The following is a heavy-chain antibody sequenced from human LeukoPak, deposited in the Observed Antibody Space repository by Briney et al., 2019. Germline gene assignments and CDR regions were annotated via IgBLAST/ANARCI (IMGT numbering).Heavy chain of an antibody. J-gene: IGHJ4*02. CDR3: ARGRDYYYGSGSYNY. CDR1: GYTFTSCD. V-gene: IGHV1-8*01. D-gene: IGHD3-10*01. Sequence: ASVKVSCKASGYTFTSCDVNWVRQATGQGLEWMGWMNPNSGNTGYAQKFQGRVTMTRNTSISTAYMELSSLRSEDTAVYYCARGRDYYYGSGSYNYWGQGTLVTVSS. CDR2: MNPNSGNT.